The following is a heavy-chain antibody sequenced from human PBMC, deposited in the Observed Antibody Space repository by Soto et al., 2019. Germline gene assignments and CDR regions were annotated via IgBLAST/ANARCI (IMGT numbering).Heavy chain of an antibody. CDR2: IYTSGST. Sequence: SQTLSLTCTVSGGSISSYYWSWIRQPAGKGLEWIGRIYTSGSTNYNPSLKSGFTMSVDTSKNQFSLKLSSVTAADTAVYYCARGGSYKGFDPWGQGTLVTVSS. CDR1: GGSISSYY. V-gene: IGHV4-4*07. D-gene: IGHD1-26*01. J-gene: IGHJ5*02. CDR3: ARGGSYKGFDP.